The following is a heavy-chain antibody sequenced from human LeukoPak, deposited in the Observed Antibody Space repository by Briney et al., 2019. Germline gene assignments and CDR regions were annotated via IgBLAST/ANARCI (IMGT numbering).Heavy chain of an antibody. V-gene: IGHV3-33*06. J-gene: IGHJ5*02. CDR1: GFTFSSYG. Sequence: PGGSLRLXCAASGFTFSSYGMHWFRQAPGKGLEWVAVIWYDGSNKYYADSVKGRFTISRDNSKNTLYLQMNSLRAEDTAVYYCANEGPNYYDSSGYYSSWGQGTLVTVSS. CDR2: IWYDGSNK. D-gene: IGHD3-22*01. CDR3: ANEGPNYYDSSGYYSS.